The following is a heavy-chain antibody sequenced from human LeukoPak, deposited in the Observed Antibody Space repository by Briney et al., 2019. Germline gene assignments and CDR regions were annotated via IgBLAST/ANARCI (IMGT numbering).Heavy chain of an antibody. CDR2: IKQDGSEK. CDR3: ARAFTSTTMVRGVIPWFDP. D-gene: IGHD3-10*01. V-gene: IGHV3-7*04. CDR1: GFTFSSYW. Sequence: GGSLRLSCAASGFTFSSYWMSWVRQAPGKGLEWVANIKQDGSEKYYVDSVKGRFTISRDNAKNSLYLQMNSLRAEDTAVYYCARAFTSTTMVRGVIPWFDPWGQGTLVTVSS. J-gene: IGHJ5*02.